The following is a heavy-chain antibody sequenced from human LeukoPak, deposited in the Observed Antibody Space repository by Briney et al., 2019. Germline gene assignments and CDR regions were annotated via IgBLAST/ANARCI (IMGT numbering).Heavy chain of an antibody. D-gene: IGHD4-17*01. J-gene: IGHJ4*02. CDR1: GFSFSGYS. CDR3: ARWTTLTTKALDY. V-gene: IGHV3-48*04. Sequence: GGSLRLSCAASGFSFSGYSMNWVRQAPGKGLDWVSYISSGSRTIFYAESVKGRFTISRDNAKNLLYLEMNSLRAEDTAVYYCARWTTLTTKALDYWGQGTLVTVS. CDR2: ISSGSRTI.